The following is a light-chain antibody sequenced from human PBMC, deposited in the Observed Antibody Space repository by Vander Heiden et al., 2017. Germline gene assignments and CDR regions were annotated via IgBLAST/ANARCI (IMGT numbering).Light chain of an antibody. CDR3: ATWDDSLNGQV. Sequence: QSAVTQPPSASGTPGQRVTIACSGSSSNIGSNTVNWYQHLPGSAPQLLIYSNNQRPSGVPDRFSGSKSGTSGSLAISGLRSEDEADYFCATWDDSLNGQVFGGGTKLTIL. CDR1: SSNIGSNT. CDR2: SNN. V-gene: IGLV1-44*01. J-gene: IGLJ2*01.